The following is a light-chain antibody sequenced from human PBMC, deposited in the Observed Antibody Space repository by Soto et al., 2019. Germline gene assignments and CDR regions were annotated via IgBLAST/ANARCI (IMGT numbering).Light chain of an antibody. Sequence: EIVLTQSPATLSLSPGERATLSCRASQSLSNYLAWYQQKPGQAPRLLIYDASNRATGVPARFSGSGSGTDFTLAISSLEPEDFALYYCQQRYNWPLTFGGGTKVEIK. J-gene: IGKJ4*01. CDR1: QSLSNY. V-gene: IGKV3-11*01. CDR2: DAS. CDR3: QQRYNWPLT.